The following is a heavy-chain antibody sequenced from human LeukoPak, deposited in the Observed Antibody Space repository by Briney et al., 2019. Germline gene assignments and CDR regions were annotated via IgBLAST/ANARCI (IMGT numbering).Heavy chain of an antibody. V-gene: IGHV1-18*01. J-gene: IGHJ4*02. D-gene: IGHD1-26*01. CDR1: AYTCITYG. CDR3: ARVAGVSYNYFDS. CDR2: ITPYNGDT. Sequence: ALVKVSCKASAYTCITYGITWVRQAPVQGLEWMGWITPYNGDTNYAQNLQDRVTMTTDTSTSTAYMELRSLRSDDTAVYFCARVAGVSYNYFDSWGQGTLVTVSS.